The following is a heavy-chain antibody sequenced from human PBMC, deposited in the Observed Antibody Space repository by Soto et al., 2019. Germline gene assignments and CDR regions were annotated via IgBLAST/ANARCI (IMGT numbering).Heavy chain of an antibody. CDR2: IIPIFGTA. V-gene: IGHV1-69*13. D-gene: IGHD5-18*01. CDR1: GYTFTSYG. CDR3: ARYKGYSYGYCYFDY. Sequence: SVKVSCKASGYTFTSYGISWVRQAPGQGLEWMGGIIPIFGTANYAQKFQGRVTITADESTSTAYMELSSLRSEDTAVYYCARYKGYSYGYCYFDYWGQGTLVTVSS. J-gene: IGHJ4*02.